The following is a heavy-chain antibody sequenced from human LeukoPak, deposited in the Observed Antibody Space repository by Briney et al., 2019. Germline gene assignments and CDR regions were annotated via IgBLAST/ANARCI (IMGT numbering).Heavy chain of an antibody. J-gene: IGHJ3*02. Sequence: KSGGSLRLSCAASGFTFSSYSMNWVRQAPGKGLEWVSSISSSSSYIYYADSVKGRFTISRDNAKNSLYLQMNSLRAEDTAVYYCARDPLDISRWTNAFDIWGQGTTVIVS. CDR2: ISSSSSYI. V-gene: IGHV3-21*01. D-gene: IGHD5-12*01. CDR3: ARDPLDISRWTNAFDI. CDR1: GFTFSSYS.